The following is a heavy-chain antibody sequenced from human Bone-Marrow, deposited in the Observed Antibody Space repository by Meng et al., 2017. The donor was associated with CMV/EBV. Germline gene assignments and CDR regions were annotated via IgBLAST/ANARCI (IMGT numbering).Heavy chain of an antibody. Sequence: GGSLRLSCAASGFTFSSYWMSWVRQAPGKGLEWVANIKQDGSEKYYVDSVKGRFTISRDNAKNSLYLQMNSLRAEDTAVYYCARDWGGVPAAGDIWGQGTVVTVSS. J-gene: IGHJ3*02. CDR3: ARDWGGVPAAGDI. V-gene: IGHV3-7*01. CDR1: GFTFSSYW. CDR2: IKQDGSEK. D-gene: IGHD2-2*01.